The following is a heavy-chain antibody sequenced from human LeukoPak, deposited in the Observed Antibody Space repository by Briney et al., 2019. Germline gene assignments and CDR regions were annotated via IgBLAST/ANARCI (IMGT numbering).Heavy chain of an antibody. CDR3: AKEYGSGSYYYYYFDY. D-gene: IGHD3-10*01. J-gene: IGHJ4*02. CDR1: GFAFERHA. V-gene: IGHV3-23*01. CDR2: ISGSGGST. Sequence: GGSLRLSCAASGFAFERHAMNWVRQAPGKGLEWVSAISGSGGSTYYADSVKGRFTISRDNSKNTLYLQMNSLRAEDTAVYYCAKEYGSGSYYYYYFDYWGQGTLVTVSS.